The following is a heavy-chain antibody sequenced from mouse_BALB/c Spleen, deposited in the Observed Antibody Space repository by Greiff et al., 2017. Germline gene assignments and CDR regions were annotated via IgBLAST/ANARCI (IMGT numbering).Heavy chain of an antibody. CDR2: IYPGSGST. J-gene: IGHJ4*01. V-gene: IGHV1S22*01. Sequence: LQQPGSELVRPGASVKLSCKASGYTFTSYWMHWVKQRPGQGLEWIGNIYPGSGSTNYDEKFKSKATLTVDTSSSTAYMQLSSLTSEDSAVYYCTRWETTTVVADYAMDYWVKEPQSPSPQ. CDR1: GYTFTSYW. CDR3: TRWETTTVVADYAMDY. D-gene: IGHD1-1*01.